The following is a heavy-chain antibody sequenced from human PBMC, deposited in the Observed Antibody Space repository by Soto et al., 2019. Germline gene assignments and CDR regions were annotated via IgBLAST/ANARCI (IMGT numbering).Heavy chain of an antibody. V-gene: IGHV3-30*09. CDR2: ISYDGSKE. CDR1: PFTFRSYS. Sequence: QEQMVQSGGGVVQPGRSLRLSCAASPFTFRSYSMHWVRQAPGKGLEWVTSISYDGSKESYADSVKGRFAVSRDNSKNTLYLQMNSPRPEDTAVYYCVRYCNGGACYSASLDYWGQGTQVTVSS. D-gene: IGHD2-15*01. J-gene: IGHJ4*02. CDR3: VRYCNGGACYSASLDY.